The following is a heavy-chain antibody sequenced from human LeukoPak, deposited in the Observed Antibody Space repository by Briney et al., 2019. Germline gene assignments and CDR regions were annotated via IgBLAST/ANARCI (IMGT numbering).Heavy chain of an antibody. V-gene: IGHV3-23*01. CDR3: ARVIRAAPGKGYFDY. Sequence: GGSLRLSCATSGFIFSTYALSWVRQAPGKGLEWASSISGSGGSTYHADSVKVRFTISIDSAKNTLYLQMNSLRAEDTAIYYCARVIRAAPGKGYFDYWGQGTLVTVSS. CDR1: GFIFSTYA. CDR2: ISGSGGST. J-gene: IGHJ4*02. D-gene: IGHD6-13*01.